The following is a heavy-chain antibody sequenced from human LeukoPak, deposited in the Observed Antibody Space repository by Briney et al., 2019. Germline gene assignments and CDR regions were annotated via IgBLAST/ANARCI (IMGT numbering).Heavy chain of an antibody. J-gene: IGHJ4*02. CDR1: GGSISYYY. D-gene: IGHD6-19*01. V-gene: IGHV4-59*01. CDR3: ARYSSGWYSFDYFDY. Sequence: PSEALSLTCTVSGGSISYYYWSWIRQSPGKGLEWIGYIYYSGSTNYNPSLKSRVTMSVDASKSQFSLKLTSVTAADTAVYYCARYSSGWYSFDYFDYWGQGTLVTVSS. CDR2: IYYSGST.